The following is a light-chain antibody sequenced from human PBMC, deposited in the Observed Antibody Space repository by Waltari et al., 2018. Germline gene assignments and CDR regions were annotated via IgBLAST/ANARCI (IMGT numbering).Light chain of an antibody. CDR3: QQYNSYPYT. CDR2: EAT. Sequence: DIQMTQSPSSVSASVGDRVTITGRASQVISNYVAWFLHKPGKAPKPLIYEATSLQSGVPSKFRGSGYGTDFTLTISSLQPEDFATYYCQQYNSYPYTFGLGTK. J-gene: IGKJ2*01. CDR1: QVISNY. V-gene: IGKV1-16*02.